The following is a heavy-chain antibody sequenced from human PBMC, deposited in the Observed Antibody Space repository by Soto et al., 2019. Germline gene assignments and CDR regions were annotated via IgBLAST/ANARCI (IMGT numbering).Heavy chain of an antibody. CDR2: ISYDGSNK. CDR3: AGSGYGVGAFDI. J-gene: IGHJ3*02. D-gene: IGHD4-17*01. CDR1: GFTFSSYA. V-gene: IGHV3-30-3*01. Sequence: GGSLRLSCAASGFTFSSYAMHWVRQAPGKGLEWVAVISYDGSNKYYADSVKGRFTISRDNSKNTLYLQMNSLRAEDTSGYYCAGSGYGVGAFDIWGQGTMVTVSS.